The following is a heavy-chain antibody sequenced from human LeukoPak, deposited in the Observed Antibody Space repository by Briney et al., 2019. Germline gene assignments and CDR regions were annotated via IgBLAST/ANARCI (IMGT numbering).Heavy chain of an antibody. D-gene: IGHD2-21*02. J-gene: IGHJ4*02. CDR3: AREGIHCGGDCCSDY. Sequence: SVKVSCKASGGTFNSYAISWVRQAPGQGLEWMGGIIPIFGTANYAQKFQGRVTITADKSTSTAYMELSSLRSEDTAVYYCAREGIHCGGDCCSDYWGQGTLVTVSS. V-gene: IGHV1-69*06. CDR1: GGTFNSYA. CDR2: IIPIFGTA.